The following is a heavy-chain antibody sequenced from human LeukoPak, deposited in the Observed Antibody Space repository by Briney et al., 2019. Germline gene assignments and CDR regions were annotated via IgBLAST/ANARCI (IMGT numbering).Heavy chain of an antibody. D-gene: IGHD3-10*01. Sequence: SETLSLTCAVYGGSFSGYYWSWIRQPPGKGLEWIGYIYYSGSTNYNPSLKSRVTIPVDTSKNQFSLKLSSVTAADTAVYYCARSGFGSSISFDLWGQGTLVTVSS. CDR2: IYYSGST. J-gene: IGHJ5*02. V-gene: IGHV4-59*01. CDR3: ARSGFGSSISFDL. CDR1: GGSFSGYY.